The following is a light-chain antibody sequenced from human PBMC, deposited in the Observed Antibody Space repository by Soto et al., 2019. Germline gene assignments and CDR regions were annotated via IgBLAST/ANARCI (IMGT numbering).Light chain of an antibody. V-gene: IGLV1-47*01. Sequence: QSVVTQPPSASGTPGQRVTISCSGSSSNIGSNFVYWYQHLPGTAPKLLIYRDSQWPSGVPDRFSGSKSGTSASLAISGLRSEDEGDYYCAVWDDSLRAVVFGGGTKVTVL. CDR1: SSNIGSNF. CDR3: AVWDDSLRAVV. J-gene: IGLJ2*01. CDR2: RDS.